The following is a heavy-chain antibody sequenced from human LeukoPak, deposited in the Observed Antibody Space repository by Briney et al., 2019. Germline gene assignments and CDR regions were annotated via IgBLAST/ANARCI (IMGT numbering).Heavy chain of an antibody. J-gene: IGHJ3*02. V-gene: IGHV3-11*01. D-gene: IGHD1-1*01. CDR2: ISGSADTI. CDR3: AKSLLTTATGTGRAFDI. CDR1: GFTVSSNY. Sequence: GGSLRLSCAASGFTVSSNYMSWVRQAPGKGLEWVSYISGSADTIYYADAVKGRFTTSRDSAKNSLYLQMDSLRVEDTAVYYCAKSLLTTATGTGRAFDIWGQGTMVTVSS.